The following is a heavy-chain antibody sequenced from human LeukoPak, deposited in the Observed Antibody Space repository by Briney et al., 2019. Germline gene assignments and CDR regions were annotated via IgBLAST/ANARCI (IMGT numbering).Heavy chain of an antibody. D-gene: IGHD3-10*01. Sequence: GGSLRLSCAASGFTFSNYNMNWVRQPPGKGLQWVSYISSSSNIIYYADSVKGRFTISRVNAKNSLFLQMNSLRAEDTAVYYCARDFAREFTIDYWGQGTLVTVSS. J-gene: IGHJ4*02. V-gene: IGHV3-48*01. CDR2: ISSSSNII. CDR1: GFTFSNYN. CDR3: ARDFAREFTIDY.